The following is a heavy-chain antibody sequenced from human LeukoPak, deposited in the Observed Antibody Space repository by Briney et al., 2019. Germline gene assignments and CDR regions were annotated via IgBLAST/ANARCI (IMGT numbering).Heavy chain of an antibody. V-gene: IGHV3-20*04. CDR2: INWNGGRT. D-gene: IGHD1-26*01. CDR3: ARDGVGVTDY. Sequence: PGGSLRLSCAASGFMFEDYGMSWVRQAPGKGREWVSGINWNGGRTSYADPVKGRFTISRDNAKNSLYLQMSSLRAEDTALYYCARDGVGVTDYWGQGTLVTVSS. J-gene: IGHJ4*02. CDR1: GFMFEDYG.